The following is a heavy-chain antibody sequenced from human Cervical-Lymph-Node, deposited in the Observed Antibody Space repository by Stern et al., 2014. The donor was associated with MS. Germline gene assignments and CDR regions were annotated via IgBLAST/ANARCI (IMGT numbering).Heavy chain of an antibody. CDR2: VIPIVNTA. CDR3: AREGTETAVAAFDL. Sequence: QLVQSGAEVRKPGSSVNVSCKASGGTFSSHSFSWVRQAPGQGLEWMGQVIPIVNTANYAQKFQGRVTMAADGSTSTVYMDLSSLRSEDTAVYYCAREGTETAVAAFDLWGQGTLVTVSS. D-gene: IGHD6-19*01. J-gene: IGHJ4*02. V-gene: IGHV1-69*01. CDR1: GGTFSSHS.